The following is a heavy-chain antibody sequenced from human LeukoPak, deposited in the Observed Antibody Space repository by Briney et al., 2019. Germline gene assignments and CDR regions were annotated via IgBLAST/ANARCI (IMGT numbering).Heavy chain of an antibody. J-gene: IGHJ4*02. D-gene: IGHD3-10*01. CDR3: ARDSYGSGRRIDDY. CDR2: ISSSSSTI. CDR1: GFIFSSYS. V-gene: IGHV3-48*01. Sequence: GGSLRLSCAASGFIFSSYSMNWVRQAPGKGLEWVSYISSSSSTIYYADSVKGRLTISRDNAKNSLYLQMNSLRAEDTAVYYCARDSYGSGRRIDDYWGQGTLVTVSS.